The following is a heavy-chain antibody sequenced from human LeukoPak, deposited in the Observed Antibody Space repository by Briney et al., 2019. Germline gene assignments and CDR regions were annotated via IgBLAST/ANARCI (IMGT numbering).Heavy chain of an antibody. CDR3: ARVGFYCTNGVCLYYYMDV. Sequence: SETLSLTCTVSGGSISSSSYYWGWIRQPPGKGLEWIGSIYYSGSTYYNPSLKSRVTISVDTSKNQFSLKLSSVTAADTAVYYCARVGFYCTNGVCLYYYMDVWGKGTTVTVSS. D-gene: IGHD2-8*01. CDR1: GGSISSSSYY. J-gene: IGHJ6*03. V-gene: IGHV4-39*07. CDR2: IYYSGST.